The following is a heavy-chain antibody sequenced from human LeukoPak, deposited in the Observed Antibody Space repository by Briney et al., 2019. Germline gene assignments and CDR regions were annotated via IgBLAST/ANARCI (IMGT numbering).Heavy chain of an antibody. Sequence: SGTLSLTCAVSGGSISSNNWWGWVRQPPGKGLEWIGEIYHSGSPNYNPSLKSRVTISVDTSKNQFSLKLSSVTAADTAVYYCARGDDDYGGKRSYNWFDPWGQGTLVTVSS. J-gene: IGHJ5*02. CDR2: IYHSGSP. CDR1: GGSISSNNW. D-gene: IGHD4-23*01. V-gene: IGHV4-4*02. CDR3: ARGDDDYGGKRSYNWFDP.